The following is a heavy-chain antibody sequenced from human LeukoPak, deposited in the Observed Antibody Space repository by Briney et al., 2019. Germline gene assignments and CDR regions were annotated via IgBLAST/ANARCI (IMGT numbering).Heavy chain of an antibody. Sequence: SETLSLTCTVSGGSISSSSYYWGWIRQPPGTGLEWIGSIYYSGSTYYNPSLKSRVTISVDTSKNQFSLKLSSVTAADTAVYYCARHSYYYDSSGYSLDYWGQGTLVTVSS. J-gene: IGHJ4*02. CDR3: ARHSYYYDSSGYSLDY. V-gene: IGHV4-39*01. CDR2: IYYSGST. CDR1: GGSISSSSYY. D-gene: IGHD3-22*01.